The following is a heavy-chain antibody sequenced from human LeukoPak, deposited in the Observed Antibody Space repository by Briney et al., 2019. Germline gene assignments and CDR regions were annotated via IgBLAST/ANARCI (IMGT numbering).Heavy chain of an antibody. V-gene: IGHV3-7*01. Sequence: GESLRLSCAASGFTFSSYWMSWVRQAPGKGLEWVANIKQDGSEKYYVDSVKGRFTISRDNAKNSLYLQMNSLRAEDTAVYYCARWGVVVPAAIITLYYFDYWGQGTLVTVSS. CDR2: IKQDGSEK. J-gene: IGHJ4*02. CDR1: GFTFSSYW. CDR3: ARWGVVVPAAIITLYYFDY. D-gene: IGHD2-2*02.